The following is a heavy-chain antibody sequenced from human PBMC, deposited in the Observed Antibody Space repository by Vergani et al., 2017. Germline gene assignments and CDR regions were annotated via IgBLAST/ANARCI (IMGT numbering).Heavy chain of an antibody. CDR2: ISAYNGNT. D-gene: IGHD3-10*01. V-gene: IGHV1-18*01. J-gene: IGHJ6*02. CDR1: GYTFTSYG. Sequence: QVQLVQSGAEVKKPGASVKVSCKASGYTFTSYGISWVRQAPGQGLEWMGWISAYNGNTNYAQKLQGRVTMTTDTSTSTAYMELRSLRSDDTAVYYCARVTMVRGVIINYYYGMDVWGQGTTVTVSS. CDR3: ARVTMVRGVIINYYYGMDV.